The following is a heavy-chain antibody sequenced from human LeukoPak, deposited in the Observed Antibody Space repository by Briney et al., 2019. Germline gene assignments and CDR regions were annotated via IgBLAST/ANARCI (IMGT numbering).Heavy chain of an antibody. J-gene: IGHJ4*02. CDR1: GFTFSSYG. CDR3: ARDELPVDTAMALDY. CDR2: IWYDGSKK. D-gene: IGHD5-18*01. V-gene: IGHV3-33*01. Sequence: PGGSQRLSCAASGFTFSSYGMHWVRQAPGKGLEGVAVIWYDGSKKYYADSVKGRFTISRDNSKNTLYLQMNSLRAEDTAVYYCARDELPVDTAMALDYWGQGTLVTVSS.